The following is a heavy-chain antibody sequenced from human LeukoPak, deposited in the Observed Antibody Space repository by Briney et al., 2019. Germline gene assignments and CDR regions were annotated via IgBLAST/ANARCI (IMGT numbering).Heavy chain of an antibody. J-gene: IGHJ1*01. V-gene: IGHV3-9*01. CDR3: AKDLGLLPQYFQH. CDR2: ISWNSGSI. CDR1: GFTFDDYA. Sequence: GRSLRLSCAASGFTFDDYAMPWVRQAPGKGLEWVSGISWNSGSIGYADSVKGRFTISRDNAKNSLYLQMNSLRAEDTALYYCAKDLGLLPQYFQHWGQGTLVTVSS. D-gene: IGHD2-15*01.